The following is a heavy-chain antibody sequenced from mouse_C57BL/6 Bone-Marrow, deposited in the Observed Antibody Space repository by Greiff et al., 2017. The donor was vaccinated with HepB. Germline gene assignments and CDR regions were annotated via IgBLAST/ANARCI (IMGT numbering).Heavy chain of an antibody. Sequence: VQLQQSGAELVKPGASVKLSCTASGFNIKDYYMHWVKQRTEQGLEWIGRIDPEDGETKYAPNFQGKATMTADTSSNTAYLQLSSLTSEVTAVYYCALDSSGYGGVFDYGGQGNTLTVSS. J-gene: IGHJ2*01. V-gene: IGHV14-2*01. CDR2: IDPEDGET. CDR1: GFNIKDYY. D-gene: IGHD3-2*02. CDR3: ALDSSGYGGVFDY.